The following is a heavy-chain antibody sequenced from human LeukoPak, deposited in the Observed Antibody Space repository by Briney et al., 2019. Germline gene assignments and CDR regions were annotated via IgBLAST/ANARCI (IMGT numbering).Heavy chain of an antibody. CDR3: ATAADSYYYDSSGYPRPFDY. CDR1: GYTLTELS. CDR2: FDPEDGET. V-gene: IGHV1-24*01. D-gene: IGHD3-22*01. Sequence: ASVKVSCKVSGYTLTELSMHWVRQAPGKGLEWMGGFDPEDGETIYAQKFQGRVTMTEDTSTDTAYMELSSLRSEDTAVYYCATAADSYYYDSSGYPRPFDYWGQGILVTVSS. J-gene: IGHJ4*02.